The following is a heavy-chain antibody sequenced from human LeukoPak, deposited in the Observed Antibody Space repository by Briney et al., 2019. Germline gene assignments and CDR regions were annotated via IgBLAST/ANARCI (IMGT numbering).Heavy chain of an antibody. V-gene: IGHV3-7*01. D-gene: IGHD6-13*01. J-gene: IGHJ4*02. CDR1: GFTFSTSW. CDR3: ATSLDAPGNY. CDR2: INKDGRQT. Sequence: QPGGSLRLSCVVSGFTFSTSWMAWVRQAPGKGLEWLANINKDGRQTYYVDSVKGRFTISRDNAENSLHLRMNSLRADDTAVYYCATSLDAPGNYWGQGSLVTVSS.